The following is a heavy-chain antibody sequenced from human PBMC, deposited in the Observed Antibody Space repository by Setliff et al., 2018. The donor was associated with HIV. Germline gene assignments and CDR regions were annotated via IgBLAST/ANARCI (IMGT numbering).Heavy chain of an antibody. CDR2: ISSNGGST. D-gene: IGHD5-18*01. Sequence: GGSLRLSCAASGFTFSSNGMHWVRQAPGKGLEYVSAISSNGGSTYYANSVKGRFTISRDNSKNTLYLQMGSLRAEDMAVYYCARDRRYSYGYDAFDIWGQGTMVTVSS. V-gene: IGHV3-64*01. CDR1: GFTFSSNG. CDR3: ARDRRYSYGYDAFDI. J-gene: IGHJ3*02.